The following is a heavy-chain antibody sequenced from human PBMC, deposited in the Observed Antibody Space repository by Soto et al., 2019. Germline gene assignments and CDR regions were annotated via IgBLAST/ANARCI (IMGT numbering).Heavy chain of an antibody. D-gene: IGHD6-13*01. Sequence: SETLSLTCSVSGGSVRSGNHFWNWIRQPPGRRLEWLGCMYYTGVTNYNPSLKSRVSMSVDTSKNQFSLKLTSLTAADTAVYYCARGGQPLGYYGLDVWGQGITVTVYS. V-gene: IGHV4-61*01. J-gene: IGHJ6*02. CDR2: MYYTGVT. CDR1: GGSVRSGNHF. CDR3: ARGGQPLGYYGLDV.